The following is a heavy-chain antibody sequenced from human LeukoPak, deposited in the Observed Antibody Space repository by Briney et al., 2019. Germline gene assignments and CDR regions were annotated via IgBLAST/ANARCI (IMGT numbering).Heavy chain of an antibody. Sequence: GGSLRLSCAASGFTFSNAWMSWVRQAPGKGLKWVGRIKSKTDGGTTDYAAPVKGRFTISRDDSKNTLYLQMNSLKTEDTAVYYCTTDFYDYVWGSYRRDYWGQGTLVTVSS. J-gene: IGHJ4*02. V-gene: IGHV3-15*01. D-gene: IGHD3-16*01. CDR3: TTDFYDYVWGSYRRDY. CDR1: GFTFSNAW. CDR2: IKSKTDGGTT.